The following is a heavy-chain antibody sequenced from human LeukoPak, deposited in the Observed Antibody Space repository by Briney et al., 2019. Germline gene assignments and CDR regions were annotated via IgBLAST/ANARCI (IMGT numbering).Heavy chain of an antibody. CDR3: AKTTFGGDIVRYPFFDY. V-gene: IGHV3-23*01. J-gene: IGHJ4*02. CDR1: GFTFSSYA. CDR2: ISGSGGST. D-gene: IGHD3-16*02. Sequence: PGGSLRLSCAASGFTFSSYAMSWVRQAPGKGLEWVSAISGSGGSTYYADSVKGRFTISRDNSKNTLYLQMNSLRAEDTAVYYCAKTTFGGDIVRYPFFDYWGQGTLVTVSS.